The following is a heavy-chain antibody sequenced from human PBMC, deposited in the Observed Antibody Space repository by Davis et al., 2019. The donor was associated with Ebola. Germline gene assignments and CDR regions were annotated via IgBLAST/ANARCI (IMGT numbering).Heavy chain of an antibody. Sequence: LSLTCAASGFTFSSYAMSWVRQAPGKGLEWVAVISYDGSNKYYADSVKGRFTISRDNSKNTLYLQMNSLRAEDTAVYYCARDRPLDFFFGDYYGMDVWGQGTTVTVSS. CDR3: ARDRPLDFFFGDYYGMDV. CDR2: ISYDGSNK. CDR1: GFTFSSYA. J-gene: IGHJ6*02. D-gene: IGHD3-16*01. V-gene: IGHV3-30*03.